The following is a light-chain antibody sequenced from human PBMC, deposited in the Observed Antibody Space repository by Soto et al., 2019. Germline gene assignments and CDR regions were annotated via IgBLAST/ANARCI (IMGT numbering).Light chain of an antibody. J-gene: IGKJ1*01. V-gene: IGKV1-5*03. Sequence: DIQSTQSPSTLSASVGDSVSMNCRASQSISAWLAWYQQKPGKAPRLLIYKASTLEIGVPSRFSGSGSGTEFTLTISSLQPDDVAIYYCQQYNYFSWTFGQGAKVDI. CDR2: KAS. CDR1: QSISAW. CDR3: QQYNYFSWT.